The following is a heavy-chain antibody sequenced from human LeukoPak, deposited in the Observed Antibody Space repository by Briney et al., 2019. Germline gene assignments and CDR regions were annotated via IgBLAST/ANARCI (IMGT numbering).Heavy chain of an antibody. V-gene: IGHV1-8*01. CDR2: MNPNSGNT. Sequence: GASVKVSCKASGYTFTSYDINWVRQATGQGLEWMGWMNPNSGNTGYTQKFQGRVTMTRNTSISTTYMELSSLRSEDTAVYYCARVDSSSWFSAFDIWGQGTMVTVSS. J-gene: IGHJ3*02. D-gene: IGHD6-13*01. CDR3: ARVDSSSWFSAFDI. CDR1: GYTFTSYD.